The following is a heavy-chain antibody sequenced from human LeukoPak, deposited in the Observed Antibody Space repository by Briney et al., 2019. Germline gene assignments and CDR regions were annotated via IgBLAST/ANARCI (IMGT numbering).Heavy chain of an antibody. CDR3: AVSYSGSLDY. CDR2: IKQDGSEK. CDR1: RFTFSNYW. J-gene: IGHJ4*02. D-gene: IGHD6-13*01. V-gene: IGHV3-7*02. Sequence: GGSLRDSCAASRFTFSNYWMNWVRQAPGKGLEWVANIKQDGSEKYYVDSVKGRFTISRDNAKNSLYLQLNSLRAEDTAVYYCAVSYSGSLDYWGQGTLVTVSS.